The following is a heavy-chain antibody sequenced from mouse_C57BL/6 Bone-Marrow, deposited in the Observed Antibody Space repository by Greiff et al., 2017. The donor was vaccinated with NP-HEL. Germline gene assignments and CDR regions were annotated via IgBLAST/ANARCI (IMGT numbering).Heavy chain of an antibody. D-gene: IGHD1-1*01. V-gene: IGHV14-2*01. Sequence: VQLQQSGAELVKPGASVKLSCTASGFNIKDYYMHWVKQRTEQGLEWIGRIDPEDGETKYAPKFQGKATITADTASNTAYLQLSSLTSEDTAVYYCARGSTVVATDYAMDYWGQGTSVTVSS. J-gene: IGHJ4*01. CDR2: IDPEDGET. CDR1: GFNIKDYY. CDR3: ARGSTVVATDYAMDY.